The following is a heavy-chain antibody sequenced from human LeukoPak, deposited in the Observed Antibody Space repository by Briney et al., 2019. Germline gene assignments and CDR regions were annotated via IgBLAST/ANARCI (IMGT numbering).Heavy chain of an antibody. CDR3: AREAGGPYSSKEFDY. Sequence: SETLSLTCTVSGYSISSGYYWGWIWQPPGKGLEWIGSIYHSGSTYYNPSLKSRVTISVDTSKNQFSLKLSSVTAADTAVYYCAREAGGPYSSKEFDYWGQGTLVTVSS. D-gene: IGHD6-19*01. J-gene: IGHJ4*02. V-gene: IGHV4-38-2*02. CDR2: IYHSGST. CDR1: GYSISSGYY.